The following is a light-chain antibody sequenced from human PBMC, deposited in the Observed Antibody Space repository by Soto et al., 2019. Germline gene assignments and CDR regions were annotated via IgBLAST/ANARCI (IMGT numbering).Light chain of an antibody. CDR1: QSVSDK. Sequence: EIVTTQSPATLSAPPRQRPTLSCRASQSVSDKSAWYQQKPGQDTRILIFGESTRATGIKARFSGSGSGTEFTLTISSMQSEDFAVYYCKQYKSWQYTFGKGTRVEIK. CDR3: KQYKSWQYT. V-gene: IGKV3-15*01. CDR2: GES. J-gene: IGKJ5*01.